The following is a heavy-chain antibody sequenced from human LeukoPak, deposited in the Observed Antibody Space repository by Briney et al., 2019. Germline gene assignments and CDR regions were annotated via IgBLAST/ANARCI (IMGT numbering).Heavy chain of an antibody. J-gene: IGHJ4*02. CDR1: GFTFRNYW. Sequence: GGSLRLSCLAFGFTFRNYWMHWVRQAPGKGLEWVANMGQDGSEKHYVDSVKGRFTISRDNARNSLYLQMSNLRVEDTAVYYCAREDRGIDYWGQGALVTVSS. CDR2: MGQDGSEK. CDR3: AREDRGIDY. V-gene: IGHV3-7*03. D-gene: IGHD3-10*01.